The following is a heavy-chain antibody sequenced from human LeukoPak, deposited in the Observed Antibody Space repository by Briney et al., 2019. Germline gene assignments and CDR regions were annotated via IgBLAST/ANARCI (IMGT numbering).Heavy chain of an antibody. CDR3: ARGGPRGLAY. V-gene: IGHV4-34*01. CDR1: GGSFSGYY. Sequence: PSETLSLTCAVYGGSFSGYYWSWIRQPPGKGLEWIGEINHSGSTNYNPSLKSRVTISVDTSRNQFSLKPSSVTAADTAVYYCARGGPRGLAYWGQGTLVTVSS. J-gene: IGHJ4*02. CDR2: INHSGST. D-gene: IGHD3-10*01.